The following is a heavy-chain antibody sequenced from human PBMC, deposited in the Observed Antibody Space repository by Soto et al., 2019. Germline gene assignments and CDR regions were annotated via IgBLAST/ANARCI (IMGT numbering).Heavy chain of an antibody. D-gene: IGHD1-1*01. CDR1: GFTFDDYS. V-gene: IGHV3-43*01. J-gene: IGHJ6*02. CDR2: ISRDGGST. CDR3: TKGANDDYYYYGMDV. Sequence: PGGSLRLSCAASGFTFDDYSMHWVRQAPGKGLEWVALISRDGGSTYYADSLKGRFTISRDNSKNSLYLQMNSLRSEDSALYYCTKGANDDYYYYGMDVWGQGTTVTVSS.